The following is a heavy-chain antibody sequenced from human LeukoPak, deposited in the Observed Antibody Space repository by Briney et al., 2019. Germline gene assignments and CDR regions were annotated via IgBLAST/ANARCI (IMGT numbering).Heavy chain of an antibody. CDR2: ISGSGGST. V-gene: IGHV3-23*01. CDR3: AKDMREVGATFAFDI. J-gene: IGHJ3*02. CDR1: GFTFSSYG. D-gene: IGHD1-26*01. Sequence: GGTLRLSCAASGFTFSSYGMSWVRQAPGKGLEWFSAISGSGGSTYYADSVKGRFTISRDNSKNTLYLQMNSLRAEDTAVYYCAKDMREVGATFAFDIWGQGTMVTVSS.